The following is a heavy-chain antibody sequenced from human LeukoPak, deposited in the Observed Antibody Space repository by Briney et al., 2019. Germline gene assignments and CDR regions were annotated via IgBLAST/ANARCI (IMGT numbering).Heavy chain of an antibody. CDR3: AKVLGAIYYYYGMDV. CDR2: ISGSGGST. Sequence: PGGSLRLSCAASGFSVSTNYMSWVRQAPGKGLEWVSAISGSGGSTYYADSVKGRFTISRDNSKNTLYLQMNSLRAEDTAVYYCAKVLGAIYYYYGMDVWGQGTTVTVSS. CDR1: GFSVSTNY. D-gene: IGHD4/OR15-4a*01. J-gene: IGHJ6*02. V-gene: IGHV3-23*01.